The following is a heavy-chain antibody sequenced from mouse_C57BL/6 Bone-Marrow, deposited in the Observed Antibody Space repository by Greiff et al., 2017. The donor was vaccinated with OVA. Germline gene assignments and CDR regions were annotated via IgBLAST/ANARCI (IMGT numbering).Heavy chain of an antibody. Sequence: VQLKQSGAELVRPGASVKLSCTASGFNIKDDYMHWVKQRPEQGLEWIGWIDPENGDTAYASKFQGKATITADTSSTTAYLQLSSLTSEDTAIYYCTTTYCDYWGQGTTLTVSS. V-gene: IGHV14-4*01. CDR3: TTTYCDY. CDR2: IDPENGDT. J-gene: IGHJ2*01. CDR1: GFNIKDDY.